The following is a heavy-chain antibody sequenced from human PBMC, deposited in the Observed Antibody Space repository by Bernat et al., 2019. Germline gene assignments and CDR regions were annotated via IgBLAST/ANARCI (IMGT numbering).Heavy chain of an antibody. CDR1: GYTFTSYG. CDR3: ARHYSGSYWGEDDAFDI. V-gene: IGHV1-18*01. CDR2: ISAYNGNT. J-gene: IGHJ3*02. D-gene: IGHD1-26*01. Sequence: QVQLVQSGAEVKKPGASVKVSCKASGYTFTSYGISWVRQAPGQGLEWMGWISAYNGNTNYAQKLQGRVTMTTDTSTSTAYMELRSLRSDDTAVCYCARHYSGSYWGEDDAFDIWGQGTMVTVSS.